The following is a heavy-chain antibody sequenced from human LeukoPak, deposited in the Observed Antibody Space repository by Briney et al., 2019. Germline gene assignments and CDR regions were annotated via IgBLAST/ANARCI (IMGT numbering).Heavy chain of an antibody. Sequence: GGSLRLSCAASGFTFSSNSMNWIRQPPGKGLEWVSSIDSSGRDTYYAGSVKGRFTISRDNAKNSLYLQMNSLRAEDTAVYYCARELAARQDLDYWGQGTLVTVSS. V-gene: IGHV3-21*01. J-gene: IGHJ4*02. CDR3: ARELAARQDLDY. CDR1: GFTFSSNS. CDR2: IDSSGRDT. D-gene: IGHD6-6*01.